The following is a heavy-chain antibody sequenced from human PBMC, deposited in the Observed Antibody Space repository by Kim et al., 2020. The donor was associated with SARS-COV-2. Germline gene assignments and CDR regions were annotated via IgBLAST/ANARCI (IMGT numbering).Heavy chain of an antibody. J-gene: IGHJ6*02. V-gene: IGHV4-39*02. CDR2: ISYSGNT. Sequence: SETLSLTCTVSGGSISSSSYYWGRLRQPPGKGLDWIGSISYSGNTYHNPSLKGRVTTSADTSKNHFSLNPSSVTAADTADYYCASCIRIPKGSVMDFWG. CDR1: GGSISSSSYY. CDR3: ASCIRIPKGSVMDF. D-gene: IGHD1-26*01.